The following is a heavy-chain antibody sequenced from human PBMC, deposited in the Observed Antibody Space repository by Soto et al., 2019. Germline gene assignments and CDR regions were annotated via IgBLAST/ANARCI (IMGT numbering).Heavy chain of an antibody. CDR3: AKDRYDFGDYSSPSGSDY. Sequence: GSLRLSCAASGFTFSSYAMSWVRQAPGKGLEWVSAIIGSGDVTYYADSVKGRFTISRDNSKNTLYLQMNGLRAEDTAVYYCAKDRYDFGDYSSPSGSDYWGQGTLVTVSS. V-gene: IGHV3-23*01. J-gene: IGHJ4*02. CDR2: IIGSGDVT. CDR1: GFTFSSYA. D-gene: IGHD4-17*01.